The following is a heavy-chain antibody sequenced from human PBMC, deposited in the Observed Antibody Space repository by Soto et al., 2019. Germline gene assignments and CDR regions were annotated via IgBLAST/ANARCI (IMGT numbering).Heavy chain of an antibody. Sequence: GGSLRLSCATSGFTFSDYWMNWVRQAPGKGLEWVANIKQDGIEKNYVDSVRGRFTISRDNAKNSLYLQMNSLRVEDTAVYHCVASGTWGQGTLVTVSS. CDR3: VASGT. D-gene: IGHD1-26*01. CDR2: IKQDGIEK. J-gene: IGHJ4*02. CDR1: GFTFSDYW. V-gene: IGHV3-7*01.